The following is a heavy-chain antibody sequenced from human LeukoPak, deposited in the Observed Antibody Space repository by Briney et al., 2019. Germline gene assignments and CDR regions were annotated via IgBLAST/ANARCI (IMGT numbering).Heavy chain of an antibody. CDR1: GGSISSYF. D-gene: IGHD1-26*01. CDR2: IYTSGST. J-gene: IGHJ4*02. V-gene: IGHV4-4*07. Sequence: SETLSLTCTVSGGSISSYFWSWIRQPAGKGLEWIGRIYTSGSTNYNASLKSRVSMSVDTSKNQFSLKLSSVTAADTAVFYCARENSGSYREFDYWGQGTLVTVSS. CDR3: ARENSGSYREFDY.